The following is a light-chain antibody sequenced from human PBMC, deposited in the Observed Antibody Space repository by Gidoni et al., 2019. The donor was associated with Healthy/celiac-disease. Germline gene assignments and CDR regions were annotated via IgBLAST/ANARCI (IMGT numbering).Light chain of an antibody. CDR1: QGIRND. J-gene: IGKJ1*01. CDR2: AAS. CDR3: LQDYNYPPT. V-gene: IGKV1-6*01. Sequence: AIQMTQSPSSLSASVGDRFTITCRASQGIRNDLGWYKQKPGKAPKLLIYAASSLQSGVPSRFSGSGSGTDFTLTISRLQPEDFATYYCLQDYNYPPTFGQGTKVEIK.